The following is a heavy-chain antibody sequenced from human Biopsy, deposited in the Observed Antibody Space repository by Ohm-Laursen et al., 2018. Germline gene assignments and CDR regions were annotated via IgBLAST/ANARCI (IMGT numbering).Heavy chain of an antibody. Sequence: TLSLTCTVSGDSISSGVYYRNWFRQHPEKGLEWIGYISSGGYRKYTPSLQSLITISMDTSRNQFSLRLNSVISADTAVYYCARAPYVSGSFGWFDPWGQGIVVTVSS. V-gene: IGHV4-31*01. D-gene: IGHD3-10*01. CDR3: ARAPYVSGSFGWFDP. CDR2: ISSGGYR. CDR1: GDSISSGVYY. J-gene: IGHJ5*02.